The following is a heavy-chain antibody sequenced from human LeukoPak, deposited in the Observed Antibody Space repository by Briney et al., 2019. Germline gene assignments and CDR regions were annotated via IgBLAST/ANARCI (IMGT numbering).Heavy chain of an antibody. CDR2: IYPGDSDT. V-gene: IGHV5-51*01. CDR3: ARPLDAVAGTSSDY. J-gene: IGHJ4*02. CDR1: GYSFTSYW. D-gene: IGHD6-19*01. Sequence: GESLKISCKGSGYSFTSYWIGWVRQMPGKGLEWMGIIYPGDSDTRYSPSFQGQVTVSADRSISTTYLQWSSLKASDTAMYYCARPLDAVAGTSSDYWGQGTLVTVSS.